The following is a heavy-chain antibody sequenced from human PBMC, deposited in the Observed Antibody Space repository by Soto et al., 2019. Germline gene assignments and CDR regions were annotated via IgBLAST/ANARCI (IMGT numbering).Heavy chain of an antibody. D-gene: IGHD5-18*01. CDR1: GDSISSSLYY. V-gene: IGHV4-39*01. CDR2: LYYSGTT. J-gene: IGHJ6*01. CDR3: VRHHDTAMAYYNYYGMDV. Sequence: SETLSLTCSVSGDSISSSLYYWGWIRQSPGKGLEWIGSLYYSGTTYYNPSLKSRVTISGDTSNNQFSLKVTSVTAADTAVYYCVRHHDTAMAYYNYYGMDVWGQGTTVTVSS.